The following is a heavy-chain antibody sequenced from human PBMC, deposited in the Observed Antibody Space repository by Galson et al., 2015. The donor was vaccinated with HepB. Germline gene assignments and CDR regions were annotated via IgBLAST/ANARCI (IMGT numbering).Heavy chain of an antibody. D-gene: IGHD6-19*01. J-gene: IGHJ6*02. CDR1: GFTFSGYY. V-gene: IGHV3-11*05. CDR2: ISSSSSHA. Sequence: SLRLSCAASGFTFSGYYMRWIRQAPGQGLEWVSYISSSSSHAYYADSVKGRFTISRDNSKNSLYLQMDSLRVDDSALYYCARDRQVQQYPYYHYAMDVWGQGTTVTVSS. CDR3: ARDRQVQQYPYYHYAMDV.